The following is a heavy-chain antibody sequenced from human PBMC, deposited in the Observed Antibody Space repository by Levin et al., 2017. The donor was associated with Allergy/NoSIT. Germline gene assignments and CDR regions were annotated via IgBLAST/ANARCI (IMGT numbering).Heavy chain of an antibody. CDR1: GGSFSGYY. J-gene: IGHJ5*02. V-gene: IGHV4-34*01. CDR3: ARVGSWYTGNWFDP. D-gene: IGHD6-13*01. CDR2: INHSGST. Sequence: PSETLSLTCAVYGGSFSGYYWSWIRQPPGKGLEWIGEINHSGSTNYNPSLKSRVTISVDTSKNQFSLKLSSVTAADTAVYYCARVGSWYTGNWFDPWGQGTLVTVSS.